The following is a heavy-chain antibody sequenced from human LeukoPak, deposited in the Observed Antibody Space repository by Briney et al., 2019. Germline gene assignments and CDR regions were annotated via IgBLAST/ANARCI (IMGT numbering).Heavy chain of an antibody. J-gene: IGHJ3*02. Sequence: SETLSLTCTVSGGSISSYYWSWIRQPPGKGLEWIGYIYYSGSTNYNPSLKSRVTISVDTSKNQFSLKLSSVTAADTAVYYCARDLGHGDPIDAFDIWGQGTMVTVSS. CDR3: ARDLGHGDPIDAFDI. V-gene: IGHV4-59*12. CDR1: GGSISSYY. CDR2: IYYSGST. D-gene: IGHD2-21*02.